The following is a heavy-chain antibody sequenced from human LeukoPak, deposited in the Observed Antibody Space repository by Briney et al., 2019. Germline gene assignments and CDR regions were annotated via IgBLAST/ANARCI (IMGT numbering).Heavy chain of an antibody. Sequence: GGSLRLSCAASGFTFSSYSMNWVRQAPGKGLEWVSAISGSGGSTYYADSVKGRFTISRDNSKNTLYLQMNSLRAEDTALYYCARDPCSGGTCYSKIFDYWGQGTLVTVSS. CDR2: ISGSGGST. V-gene: IGHV3-23*01. CDR1: GFTFSSYS. CDR3: ARDPCSGGTCYSKIFDY. D-gene: IGHD2-15*01. J-gene: IGHJ4*02.